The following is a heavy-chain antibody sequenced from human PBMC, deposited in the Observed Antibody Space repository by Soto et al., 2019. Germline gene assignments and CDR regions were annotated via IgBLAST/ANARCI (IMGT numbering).Heavy chain of an antibody. Sequence: QVQLVQSGAEVKKPGSSVKVSCRASGGTFNNFAISWVRQAPGHGLEWMGGIIPIFGTTNYAQKFQGRVTITADESTSIVYMELRRLRSEDTAVYYCASPASDFSYTILPVDFWGQGTLVTVSS. V-gene: IGHV1-69*01. J-gene: IGHJ4*02. CDR3: ASPASDFSYTILPVDF. CDR1: GGTFNNFA. CDR2: IIPIFGTT. D-gene: IGHD2-21*01.